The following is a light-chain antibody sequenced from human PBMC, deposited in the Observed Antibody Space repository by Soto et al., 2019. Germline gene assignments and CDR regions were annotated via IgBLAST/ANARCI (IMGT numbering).Light chain of an antibody. V-gene: IGKV3-20*01. J-gene: IGKJ2*01. CDR3: QQYARPPFA. Sequence: EILLTQSPGTLSLSPGERATLSCMASQRISNSYLAWYQQKPGQAPRLLLYDASSRATGIPDRVSGSGSGTDFTLTISRLEPEDFAVYYCQQYARPPFAFGQGTKVDIK. CDR2: DAS. CDR1: QRISNSY.